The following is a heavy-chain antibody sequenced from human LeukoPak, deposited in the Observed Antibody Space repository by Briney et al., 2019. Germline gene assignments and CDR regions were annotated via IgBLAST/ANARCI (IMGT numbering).Heavy chain of an antibody. V-gene: IGHV3-30*02. CDR3: ARAAAETGAFRDNWFDP. CDR1: GFIFSGYG. J-gene: IGHJ5*02. CDR2: IRYDGSTK. D-gene: IGHD6-19*01. Sequence: GGSLRLSCAASGFIFSGYGMQWVRQAPGKGLEWVAFIRYDGSTKFYADSVKGRFTISRDNSKNTLYLQMNSLRAEDTAVYYCARAAAETGAFRDNWFDPWGQGTLVTVSS.